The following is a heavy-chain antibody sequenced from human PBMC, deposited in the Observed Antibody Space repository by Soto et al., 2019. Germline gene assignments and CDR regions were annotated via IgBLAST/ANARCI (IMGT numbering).Heavy chain of an antibody. J-gene: IGHJ4*02. CDR2: IYYSGST. CDR1: GGSISRYY. D-gene: IGHD5-12*01. V-gene: IGHV4-59*01. CDR3: ERSFRDGYNYLDY. Sequence: SETLSLTCTVSGGSISRYYWRWIRQPPGKGLEWIGYIYYSGSTNYNPSLESRVTLSVDTSKNQFCLKLSSVTAADTAVYYCERSFRDGYNYLDYWGQGTLVTVSS.